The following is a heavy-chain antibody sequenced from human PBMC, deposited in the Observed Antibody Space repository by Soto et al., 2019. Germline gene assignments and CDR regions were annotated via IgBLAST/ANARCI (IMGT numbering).Heavy chain of an antibody. CDR1: GGSISSGGYA. V-gene: IGHV4-30-2*01. J-gene: IGHJ4*02. CDR2: IYHSGST. D-gene: IGHD5-12*01. CDR3: AAGGGLPRYY. Sequence: SETLSLSCAVSGGSISSGGYAWSWIRQPPGKGLEWIGYIYHSGSTYYNPSLKSRVTISVDRSKNQFSLKLSSVTAADTAVYYCAAGGGLPRYYWGQGTLVTVSS.